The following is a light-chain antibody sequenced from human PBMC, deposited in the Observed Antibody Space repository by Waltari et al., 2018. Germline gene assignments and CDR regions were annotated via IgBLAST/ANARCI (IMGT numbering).Light chain of an antibody. CDR1: QNVGTS. J-gene: IGKJ4*01. Sequence: EIVVTQSTATLSVSPGERVTHSCRASQNVGTSLAWYQQKPGQTPSLLIFGAYSRASGVPARFSGSGSGTDFTLAISSLQSEDFAVYYCQQYEDWPRHSFGGGTKVQIE. CDR2: GAY. CDR3: QQYEDWPRHS. V-gene: IGKV3-15*01.